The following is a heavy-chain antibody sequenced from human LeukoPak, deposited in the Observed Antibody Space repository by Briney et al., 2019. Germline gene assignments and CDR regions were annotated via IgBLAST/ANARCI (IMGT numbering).Heavy chain of an antibody. V-gene: IGHV3-23*01. CDR1: GFNFNTYA. J-gene: IGHJ4*02. CDR3: VKDLLRNADYVGHLDY. CDR2: ISGRADAT. Sequence: GGSPVPYCAASGFNFNTYAMSWVRQAPGKGLEWFSAISGRADATYYTDSVRGRFIISRDTNTLFLQMDSLRAEDTALYYCVKDLLRNADYVGHLDYWGQGALVTVSS. D-gene: IGHD4-17*01.